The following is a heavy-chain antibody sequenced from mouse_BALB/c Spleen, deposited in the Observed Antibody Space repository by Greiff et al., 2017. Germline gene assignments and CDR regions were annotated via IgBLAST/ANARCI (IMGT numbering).Heavy chain of an antibody. CDR1: GYTFTSYV. V-gene: IGHV1-14*01. J-gene: IGHJ4*01. Sequence: VQLQQSGPELVKPGASVKMSCKASGYTFTSYVMHWVKQKPGQGLEWIGYINPYNDGTKYNEKFKGKATLTSDKSSSTAYMELSSLTSEDSAVYYCAHYYGSSYYAMYYWGQGTSVTVSS. D-gene: IGHD1-1*01. CDR3: AHYYGSSYYAMYY. CDR2: INPYNDGT.